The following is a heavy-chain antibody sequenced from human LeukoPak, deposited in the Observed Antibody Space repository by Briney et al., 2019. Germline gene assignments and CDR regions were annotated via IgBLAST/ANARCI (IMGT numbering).Heavy chain of an antibody. CDR3: ARGGAVAGFDYFDY. D-gene: IGHD6-19*01. CDR2: INHSGST. CDR1: GGSFSGYY. Sequence: PSETLSLTCAVYGGSFSGYYWSWIRQPPGKGLEWIGEINHSGSTNYNPSLKSRVTISVDTSRNQFSLKLSSVTAADTAVYYCARGGAVAGFDYFDYWGQGSLVTVSS. J-gene: IGHJ4*02. V-gene: IGHV4-34*01.